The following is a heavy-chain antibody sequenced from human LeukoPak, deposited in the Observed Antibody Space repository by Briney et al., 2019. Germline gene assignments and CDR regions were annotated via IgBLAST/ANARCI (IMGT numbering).Heavy chain of an antibody. J-gene: IGHJ6*03. CDR1: GFTFSSYA. Sequence: GGSLRLSCAASGFTFSSYAMSWVRQAPGKGPEWVSPISGSGGRTYYADSVKGRFTISRDNSKNTLYLQMNSLRAEDTAVYYCAKDAPVLRYFDWANYYYYMDVWGKGTTVTVSS. CDR3: AKDAPVLRYFDWANYYYYMDV. V-gene: IGHV3-23*01. CDR2: ISGSGGRT. D-gene: IGHD3-9*01.